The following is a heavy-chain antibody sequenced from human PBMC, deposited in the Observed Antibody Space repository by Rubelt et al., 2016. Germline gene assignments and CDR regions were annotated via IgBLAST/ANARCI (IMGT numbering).Heavy chain of an antibody. CDR1: GFTFSNFA. V-gene: IGHV3-74*01. D-gene: IGHD3-22*01. J-gene: IGHJ4*02. Sequence: EVQLLESGGGWVQPGGSLRLSCAASGFTFSNFAMSWVRQAPGKGLEWVSRLNKDGSIIGDADSVKGRFTISRDNAKSTVDLQMNSMRDADTSVSYCARDPRGGPLDNSGYYAYWGQGSLVTVSS. CDR3: ARDPRGGPLDNSGYYAY. CDR2: LNKDGSII.